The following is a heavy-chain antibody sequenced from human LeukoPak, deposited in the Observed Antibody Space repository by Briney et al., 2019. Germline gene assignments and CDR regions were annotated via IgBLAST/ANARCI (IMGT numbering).Heavy chain of an antibody. J-gene: IGHJ4*02. CDR3: ARDGNYYDSSGYSLGFDY. CDR1: GGTFSSYA. CDR2: IIPIFGTA. D-gene: IGHD3-22*01. Sequence: SVKVSCKASGGTFSSYAISWVRQAPGQGLEWMGGIIPIFGTANYAQKFQGRVTITADESTSTAYMELSSLRSEDTAVYYCARDGNYYDSSGYSLGFDYWGQGTLVTVSS. V-gene: IGHV1-69*13.